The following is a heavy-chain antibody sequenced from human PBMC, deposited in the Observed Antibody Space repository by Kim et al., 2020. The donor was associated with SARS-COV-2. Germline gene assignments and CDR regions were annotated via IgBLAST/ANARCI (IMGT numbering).Heavy chain of an antibody. D-gene: IGHD3-3*02. CDR3: TRIPGTTLAFLDAFD. CDR2: IRSSVCSYAT. J-gene: IGHJ4*01. Sequence: GGSLRLSCAASGFTFSDSPIHWVRQASGKGLEWVGRIRSSVCSYATSYAASVKGRITISRDDSESTAHLQMNSLKTEATAVYYCTRIPGTTLAFLDAFD. CDR1: GFTFSDSP. V-gene: IGHV3-73*01.